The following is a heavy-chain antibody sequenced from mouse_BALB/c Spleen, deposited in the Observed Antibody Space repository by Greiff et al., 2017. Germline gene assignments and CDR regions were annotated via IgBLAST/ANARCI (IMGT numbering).Heavy chain of an antibody. CDR2: IYPGDGDT. CDR1: GYAFSSYW. V-gene: IGHV1-80*01. D-gene: IGHD3-3*01. CDR3: ARAGGLGSFAY. Sequence: QVQLKESGAELVRPGSSVKISCKASGYAFSSYWMNWVKQRPGQGLEWIGQIYPGDGDTNYNGKFKGKATLTADKSSSTAYMQLSSLTSEDSAVYFCARAGGLGSFAYWGQGTLVTVSA. J-gene: IGHJ3*01.